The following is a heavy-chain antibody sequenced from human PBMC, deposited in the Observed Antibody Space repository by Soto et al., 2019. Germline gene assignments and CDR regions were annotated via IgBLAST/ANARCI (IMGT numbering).Heavy chain of an antibody. CDR2: ISPYNGTT. CDR1: GGTFSSYA. CDR3: AREYGNYGPDY. D-gene: IGHD4-17*01. Sequence: ASVKVSCKASGGTFSSYAISWVRQAPGQGLEWMGGISPYNGTTNYAQKLQGRVTITADTSTNTAYMELRSLRSDDTAVYYCAREYGNYGPDYWGQGTLVTVSS. J-gene: IGHJ4*02. V-gene: IGHV1-18*01.